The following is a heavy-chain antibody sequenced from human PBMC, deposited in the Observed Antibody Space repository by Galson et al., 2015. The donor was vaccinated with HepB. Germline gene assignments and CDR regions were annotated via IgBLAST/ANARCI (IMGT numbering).Heavy chain of an antibody. CDR1: GGTFSSYA. D-gene: IGHD3-22*01. V-gene: IGHV1-69*06. Sequence: SVKVSCKASGGTFSSYAITWVRQAPGQGLEWMGGIIPIFGAANYAQKFQGRVTITADKSTSTAYMDLSSLRSEDTAVYYCARGNTIVVASYYYYGLDVWGQGTTVTVSS. J-gene: IGHJ6*02. CDR2: IIPIFGAA. CDR3: ARGNTIVVASYYYYGLDV.